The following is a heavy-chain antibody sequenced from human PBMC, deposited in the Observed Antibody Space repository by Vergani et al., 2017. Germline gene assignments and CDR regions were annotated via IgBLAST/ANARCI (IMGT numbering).Heavy chain of an antibody. CDR1: GFTLSDHV. CDR2: SRNKARSYTT. V-gene: IGHV3-72*01. Sequence: EVQLVESGGGLVQPGGSLRLSCAASGFTLSDHVMDWVRQGPGKGLEWVGRSRNKARSYTTEYSASVKGRFTISRDNAQNTLYLQMNSLRVEDTGVYYCARARCIETCYMSNWLDSWGQGTLVTVSS. J-gene: IGHJ5*01. D-gene: IGHD3-9*01. CDR3: ARARCIETCYMSNWLDS.